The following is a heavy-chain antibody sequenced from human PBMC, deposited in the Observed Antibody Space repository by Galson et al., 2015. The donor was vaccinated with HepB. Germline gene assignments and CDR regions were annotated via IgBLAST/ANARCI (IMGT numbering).Heavy chain of an antibody. CDR2: IKEDGSEK. Sequence: SLRLSCAASGFTFSNYWMSWVRQAPGKGLEWVANIKEDGSEKDYVDSVKGRFAISRDNAKKSLYMQMNSLRAEDTAVYYCARAHLLRIAAAGTLDYWGQGTLVTVSS. D-gene: IGHD6-13*01. J-gene: IGHJ4*02. CDR1: GFTFSNYW. CDR3: ARAHLLRIAAAGTLDY. V-gene: IGHV3-7*01.